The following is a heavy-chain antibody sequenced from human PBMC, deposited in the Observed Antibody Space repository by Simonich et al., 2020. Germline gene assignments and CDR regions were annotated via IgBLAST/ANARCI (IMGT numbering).Heavy chain of an antibody. D-gene: IGHD5-12*01. CDR2: ISSSSSTI. J-gene: IGHJ3*02. V-gene: IGHV3-48*01. CDR3: ARDSSYYAFDI. CDR1: GFTFSSYS. Sequence: EVQLVESGGGLVQPGGSLRLSCAASGFTFSSYSMNWVRQAPGKGLEWVSNISSSSSTITDADSVKGRFTISRDKAKNSLYLQMNSLRAEDTAVYYCARDSSYYAFDIWGQGTMVTVSS.